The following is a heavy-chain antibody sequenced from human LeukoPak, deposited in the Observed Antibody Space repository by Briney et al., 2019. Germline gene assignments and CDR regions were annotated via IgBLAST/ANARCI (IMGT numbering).Heavy chain of an antibody. CDR3: TRGSTLFGVIILRYDAFDI. D-gene: IGHD3-3*01. V-gene: IGHV6-1*01. Sequence: QTLSLTCAISGYSFSSSGVAWIWVSLSPAIGLESLIRTFYRSKWYTHYVMSVLSIISINADTSMNQLFLQLDAVTPDVTALYYCTRGSTLFGVIILRYDAFDIWGEGTRVTVSS. CDR2: TFYRSKWYT. CDR1: GYSFSSSGVA. J-gene: IGHJ3*02.